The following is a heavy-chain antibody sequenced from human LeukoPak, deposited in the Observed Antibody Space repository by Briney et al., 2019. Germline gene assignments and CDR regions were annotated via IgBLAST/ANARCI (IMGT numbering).Heavy chain of an antibody. CDR2: IIPIFGTA. V-gene: IGHV1-69*13. D-gene: IGHD6-13*01. CDR3: ARDMDGGSFEYYYYGMDV. J-gene: IGHJ6*02. CDR1: GGTFSKYT. Sequence: SVKVSCKASGGTFSKYTISWVRQRPGQGLEWMGGIIPIFGTANYAQKFQGRVTITADESTSTAYMELSSLRSEDTAVYYCARDMDGGSFEYYYYGMDVWGQGTTVTVSS.